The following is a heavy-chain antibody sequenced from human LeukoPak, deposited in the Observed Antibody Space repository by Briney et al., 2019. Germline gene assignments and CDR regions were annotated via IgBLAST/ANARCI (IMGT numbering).Heavy chain of an antibody. CDR1: GFTFSSYA. CDR2: ISSSGSTI. CDR3: ARDPGSIAVAGQFDY. V-gene: IGHV3-21*04. D-gene: IGHD6-19*01. J-gene: IGHJ4*02. Sequence: PGGSLRLSCAASGFTFSSYAMSWVRQAPGKGLEWVSAISSSGSTIYYADSVKGRFTISRDNAKNSLYLQMNSLRAEDTAVYYCARDPGSIAVAGQFDYWGQGTLVTVSS.